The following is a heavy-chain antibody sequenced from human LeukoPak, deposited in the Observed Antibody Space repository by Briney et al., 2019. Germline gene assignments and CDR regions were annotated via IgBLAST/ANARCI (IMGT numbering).Heavy chain of an antibody. D-gene: IGHD6-13*01. CDR3: ARRPRDLAAAGMYFDY. CDR1: GFTFSSYS. Sequence: SGGTLRLSCAASGFTFSSYSMNGVRQAPGKGLEWVSYISSSSSTIYYADSVKGRFTISRDNAKNSLYLQMNSLRAEDTAVYYCARRPRDLAAAGMYFDYWGQGTLVTVSS. J-gene: IGHJ4*02. CDR2: ISSSSSTI. V-gene: IGHV3-48*01.